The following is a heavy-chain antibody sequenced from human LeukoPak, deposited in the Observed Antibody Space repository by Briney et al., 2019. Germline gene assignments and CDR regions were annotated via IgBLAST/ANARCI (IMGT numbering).Heavy chain of an antibody. J-gene: IGHJ4*02. V-gene: IGHV1-2*06. CDR2: INPKTGGS. D-gene: IGHD1-20*01. Sequence: ASVRVSCKASGYTFTGYYMRWVRQAPGQGLEWLGRINPKTGGSNYAQNIQGRVTMTSDTTTTTAYMELSSLNSDDTAVYYCATLVSGINYWGQGTLVTVSS. CDR1: GYTFTGYY. CDR3: ATLVSGINY.